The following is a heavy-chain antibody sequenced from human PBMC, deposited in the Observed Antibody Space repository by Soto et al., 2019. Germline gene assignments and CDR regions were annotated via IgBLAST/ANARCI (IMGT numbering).Heavy chain of an antibody. J-gene: IGHJ5*02. Sequence: GPSVKVSCKASGYTFTGYYMHWVRQAPGQGLEWMGWINPNSGGTNYAQTFQGRVTMTRDTSIRPAYMELSRLRSDDTAVYYCVRDGTKTLRDWFDPWGQGISVTVSS. CDR2: INPNSGGT. CDR3: VRDGTKTLRDWFDP. CDR1: GYTFTGYY. V-gene: IGHV1-2*02. D-gene: IGHD1-1*01.